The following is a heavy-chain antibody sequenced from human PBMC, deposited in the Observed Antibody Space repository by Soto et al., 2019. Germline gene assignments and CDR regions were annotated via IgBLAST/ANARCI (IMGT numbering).Heavy chain of an antibody. Sequence: GASVKVSCKASGGTFSSYAISWVRQAPGQGLEWMGGIIPIFGTANYAQKFQGRATITADKSTSTAYMELSSLRSEDTAVYYCATINDSSGYSVPYWGQGTLVTVSS. CDR3: ATINDSSGYSVPY. V-gene: IGHV1-69*06. J-gene: IGHJ4*02. D-gene: IGHD3-22*01. CDR2: IIPIFGTA. CDR1: GGTFSSYA.